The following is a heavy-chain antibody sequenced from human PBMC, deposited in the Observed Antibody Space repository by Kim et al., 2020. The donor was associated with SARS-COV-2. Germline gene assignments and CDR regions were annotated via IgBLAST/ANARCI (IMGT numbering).Heavy chain of an antibody. J-gene: IGHJ4*02. V-gene: IGHV4-34*01. CDR3: ARGRGYSYTAIAFDY. Sequence: PSLKSRVTIPVDTSKNQFSLKLGSVTAADTAVYYCARGRGYSYTAIAFDYWGQGTLVTVSS. D-gene: IGHD5-18*01.